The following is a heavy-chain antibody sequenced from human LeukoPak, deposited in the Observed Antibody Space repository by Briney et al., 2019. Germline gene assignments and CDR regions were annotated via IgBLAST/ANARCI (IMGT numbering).Heavy chain of an antibody. CDR3: AKDFRDNRRTTIIAAAGTIDY. Sequence: GGSLRLSCAASGFTFSSYGMHWVRQAPGKGLEWVAFIRYDGSNKYYADSVKGRFTISRDNSKNTLYLQMNSLRAEDTAVYYCAKDFRDNRRTTIIAAAGTIDYWGQGTLVTVSS. CDR1: GFTFSSYG. CDR2: IRYDGSNK. D-gene: IGHD6-13*01. J-gene: IGHJ4*02. V-gene: IGHV3-30*02.